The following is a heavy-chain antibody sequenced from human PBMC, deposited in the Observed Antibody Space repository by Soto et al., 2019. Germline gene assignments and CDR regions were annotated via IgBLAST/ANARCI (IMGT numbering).Heavy chain of an antibody. V-gene: IGHV3-30*03. Sequence: QVQLVESGGGVVQPGGSLRLSCATSGFIFSTYGMQWVRQSPGEGLEWVAVMANDGSYQYYADSVKGRFTISRDNSKNKLYLQMDSLRREDTAVYYCARSIGGSSYYPPDYWGQGTLVTVSS. CDR3: ARSIGGSSYYPPDY. CDR1: GFIFSTYG. J-gene: IGHJ4*02. D-gene: IGHD2-15*01. CDR2: MANDGSYQ.